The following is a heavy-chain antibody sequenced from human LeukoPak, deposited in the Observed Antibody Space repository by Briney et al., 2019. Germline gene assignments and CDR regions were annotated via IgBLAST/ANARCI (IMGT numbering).Heavy chain of an antibody. CDR1: GFTFSSYA. CDR2: IPYDGSNK. CDR3: ARGRRIAAAGVLFDY. J-gene: IGHJ4*02. D-gene: IGHD6-13*01. Sequence: GGSMTFAWPASGFTFSSYAMHWVRQAPGKGLEWVAVIPYDGSNKYYADSVKGRFTISRDKSKNTLYLQMNSLRAEDTAVYDCARGRRIAAAGVLFDYWGQGTLVTVSS. V-gene: IGHV3-30*01.